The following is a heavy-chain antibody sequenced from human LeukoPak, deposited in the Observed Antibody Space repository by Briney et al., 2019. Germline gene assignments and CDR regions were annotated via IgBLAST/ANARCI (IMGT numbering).Heavy chain of an antibody. CDR2: ISSSGSTI. CDR1: GFTFSSYE. D-gene: IGHD3-3*01. CDR3: ASGFAIFGAPLDY. Sequence: GGSLRLSCAASGFTFSSYEMNWVRQAPGKGLEWVSYISSSGSTIYYADSVKGRFTISRDNAKNSLYLQMNSLRAEDTALYYCASGFAIFGAPLDYWGQGTLVTVSS. J-gene: IGHJ4*02. V-gene: IGHV3-48*03.